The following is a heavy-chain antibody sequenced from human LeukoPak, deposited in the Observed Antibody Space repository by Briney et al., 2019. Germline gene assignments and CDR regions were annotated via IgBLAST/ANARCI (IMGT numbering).Heavy chain of an antibody. CDR2: IKQDGSEK. Sequence: GGSLRLSCAASGFTFSSYWMSWLRQAPGKGLEWVANIKQDGSEKYYVDSVKGRFTISRDNAKNSLYLQMNSLRAEDTAVYYCARDSIFGVVNEPPYYYYGMDVWGQGTTVTVSS. CDR1: GFTFSSYW. D-gene: IGHD3-3*01. J-gene: IGHJ6*02. CDR3: ARDSIFGVVNEPPYYYYGMDV. V-gene: IGHV3-7*01.